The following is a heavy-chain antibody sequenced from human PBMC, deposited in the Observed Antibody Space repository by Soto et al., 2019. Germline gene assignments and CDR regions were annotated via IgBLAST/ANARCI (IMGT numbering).Heavy chain of an antibody. D-gene: IGHD6-6*01. CDR1: GYTFTGYY. J-gene: IGHJ6*02. CDR2: INPNSGGT. V-gene: IGHV1-2*04. CDR3: AREPYSSSDYYYYGMDV. Sequence: VASVKVSCKASGYTFTGYYMHWVRQAPGQGLEWMGWINPNSGGTNYAQKFQGWVTMTRDTSISTAYMELSGLRSDDTAVYYCAREPYSSSDYYYYGMDVWGQGTTVTVSS.